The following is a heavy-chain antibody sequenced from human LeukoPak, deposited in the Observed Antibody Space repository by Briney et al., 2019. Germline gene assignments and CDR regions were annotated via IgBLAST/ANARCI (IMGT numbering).Heavy chain of an antibody. Sequence: ASVKVSCKASGGTFSSYAISWVRQAPGQGLEWMGGIIPIFGTANYAQKFQGRVTITADESTSTAYMELSSLRSEDMAVYYCASTTYYYDSSGYPPGGYWGQGTLVTVSS. CDR3: ASTTYYYDSSGYPPGGY. D-gene: IGHD3-22*01. CDR1: GGTFSSYA. CDR2: IIPIFGTA. V-gene: IGHV1-69*13. J-gene: IGHJ4*02.